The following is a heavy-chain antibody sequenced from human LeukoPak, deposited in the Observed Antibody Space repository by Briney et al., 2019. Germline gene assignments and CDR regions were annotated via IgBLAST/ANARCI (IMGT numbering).Heavy chain of an antibody. CDR2: FICSGGST. V-gene: IGHV3-23*01. D-gene: IGHD6-19*01. CDR1: VHTFSSYP. J-gene: IGHJ6*01. CDR3: AKKRVDSGSTIYYAAMDV. Sequence: GGSLRLPCADSVHTFSSYPMNRVPRAPGKGLEWVSGFICSGGSTYYADCVSGRFTISRDKSTNTLYLQMSRLRAEDTAIYYCAKKRVDSGSTIYYAAMDVWGKGNTVTVSS.